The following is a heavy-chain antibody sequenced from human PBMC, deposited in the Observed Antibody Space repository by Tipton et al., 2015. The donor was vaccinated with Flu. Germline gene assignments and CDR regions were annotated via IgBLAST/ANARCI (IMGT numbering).Heavy chain of an antibody. CDR2: ISVYSGKA. D-gene: IGHD3-10*01. V-gene: IGHV1-18*01. CDR3: VRDHSSSSGELDW. Sequence: QLVQSGAEVREPGASVKVSCKASGYTFNNYAFSWVRQAPGQGLEWMGRISVYSGKADYVQKFQGRVTMTTDTSTSTAYMELSSLTSDDTAVYYCVRDHSSSSGELDWWGQGTLVIVSS. J-gene: IGHJ4*02. CDR1: GYTFNNYA.